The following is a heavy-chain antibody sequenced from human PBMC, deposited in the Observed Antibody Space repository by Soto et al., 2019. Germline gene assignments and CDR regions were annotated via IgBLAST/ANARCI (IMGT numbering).Heavy chain of an antibody. V-gene: IGHV6-1*01. J-gene: IGHJ6*03. D-gene: IGHD1-7*01. CDR2: TYYRSRWYN. Sequence: SQTLSLTCAISGDSVSSNSAAWNWIRQSPSRGLEWLGRTYYRSRWYNDYAVSVKSRITVNPDTSKNQFSLHLNSVTPEDTAVYYFAGSTSLQRYFKAVWDKGTSVTV. CDR3: AGSTSLQRYFKAV. CDR1: GDSVSSNSAA.